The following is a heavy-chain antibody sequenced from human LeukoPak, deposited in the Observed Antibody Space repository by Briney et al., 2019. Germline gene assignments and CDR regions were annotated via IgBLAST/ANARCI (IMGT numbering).Heavy chain of an antibody. CDR3: ARPLWSGYYYAKMPLYYYYGMDV. V-gene: IGHV3-30-3*01. CDR1: GFTFSSYA. J-gene: IGHJ6*02. D-gene: IGHD3-3*01. CDR2: ISYDGSNK. Sequence: GSLRLSCAASGFTFSSYAMHWVRQAPGKGLEWVAVISYDGSNKYYADSVKGRFTISRDNSKNTLYLQMNSLRAEDTAVYYCARPLWSGYYYAKMPLYYYYGMDVWGQGTTVTVSS.